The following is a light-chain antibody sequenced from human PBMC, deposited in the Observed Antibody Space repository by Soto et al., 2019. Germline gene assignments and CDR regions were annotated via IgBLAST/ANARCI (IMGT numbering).Light chain of an antibody. CDR3: QQYENLPT. CDR1: QDISNY. Sequence: DLQMTQSPSSLSASVGARVTITCQASQDISNYLNWYQQKPGKAPKLLIYDASNLETGVQSRFSGSGSGTDFTFTISRLQPEDIATYYCQQYENLPTFGQGTRLEI. CDR2: DAS. V-gene: IGKV1-33*01. J-gene: IGKJ5*01.